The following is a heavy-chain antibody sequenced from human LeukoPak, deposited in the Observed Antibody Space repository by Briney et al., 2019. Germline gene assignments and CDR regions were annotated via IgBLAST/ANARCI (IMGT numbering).Heavy chain of an antibody. D-gene: IGHD6-19*01. Sequence: PGGSLRLSCAASGFTFSSYEMNWVRQAPGKGLEWVSYISSSGSTIYYADSVKGRFTISRDNAKNSLYLQMNSLRAEDTAVYYCARLYSSGWYDFVYWGQGTLVTVSS. V-gene: IGHV3-48*03. CDR2: ISSSGSTI. J-gene: IGHJ4*02. CDR1: GFTFSSYE. CDR3: ARLYSSGWYDFVY.